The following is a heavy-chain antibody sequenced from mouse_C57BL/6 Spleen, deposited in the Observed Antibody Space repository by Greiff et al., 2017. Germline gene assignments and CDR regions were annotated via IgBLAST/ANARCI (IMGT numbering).Heavy chain of an antibody. Sequence: QVQLQQPGAELVKPGASVKLSCKASGYTFTSYWMHWVKQRPGQGLEWIGMIHPNSGSTNYNEKFKSKATLTVDKSSSTAYMQLSSLTSEDSAVYYCARGIYYGYDPTFWYFDVWGTGTTVTVSS. D-gene: IGHD2-2*01. CDR1: GYTFTSYW. CDR2: IHPNSGST. J-gene: IGHJ1*03. V-gene: IGHV1-64*01. CDR3: ARGIYYGYDPTFWYFDV.